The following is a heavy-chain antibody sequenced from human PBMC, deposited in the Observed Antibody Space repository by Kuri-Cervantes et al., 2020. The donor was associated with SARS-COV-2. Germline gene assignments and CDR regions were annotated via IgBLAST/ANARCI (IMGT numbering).Heavy chain of an antibody. CDR3: AKDTRARIIAVASGAFDI. CDR1: GFTFDDYT. D-gene: IGHD6-19*01. CDR2: ISWDGGST. V-gene: IGHV3-43*01. J-gene: IGHJ3*02. Sequence: GESLKISCAASGFTFDDYTMHWVRQAPGKGLEWVSLISWDGGSTYYADSVKGRFTISRDNSKNSLYLQMNSLRAEDTALYYCAKDTRARIIAVASGAFDIWGQGTMVTVSS.